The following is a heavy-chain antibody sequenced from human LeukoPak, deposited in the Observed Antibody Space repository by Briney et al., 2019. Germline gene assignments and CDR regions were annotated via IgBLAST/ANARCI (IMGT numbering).Heavy chain of an antibody. Sequence: GGSLRLSCAASGFTFSSYGMHWVRQAPGKGLEWVAVIWYDGSNKYYADSVKGRFTISRDNSKNTLYLQMNSLRAEDTAVYYCAQDCSGGSCYGDYWGQGTLVTASS. V-gene: IGHV3-33*06. D-gene: IGHD2-15*01. J-gene: IGHJ4*02. CDR1: GFTFSSYG. CDR2: IWYDGSNK. CDR3: AQDCSGGSCYGDY.